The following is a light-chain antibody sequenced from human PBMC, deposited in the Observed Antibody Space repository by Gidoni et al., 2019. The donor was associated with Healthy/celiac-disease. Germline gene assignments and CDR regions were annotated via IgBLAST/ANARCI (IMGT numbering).Light chain of an antibody. V-gene: IGKV4-1*01. CDR3: QQYYSTPFT. Sequence: DIVMTQSPDSLAVSLGERATINCKSSQSVLYSSNNKNYLAWYQQNPGQPPKLLIYWASTLESGVPDRFSGSGSVTDFTLTISSLQAEDVSVYYCQQYYSTPFTFGPGTKVDIK. J-gene: IGKJ3*01. CDR2: WAS. CDR1: QSVLYSSNNKNY.